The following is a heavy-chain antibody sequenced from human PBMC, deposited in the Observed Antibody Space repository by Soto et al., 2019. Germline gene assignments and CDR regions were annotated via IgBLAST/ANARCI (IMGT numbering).Heavy chain of an antibody. D-gene: IGHD3-22*01. V-gene: IGHV3-11*01. CDR1: GFTFSDYY. J-gene: IGHJ6*02. Sequence: PGGSLRLSCAASGFTFSDYYMSWIRQGPGKGLEWISYISSRSTSIYYADSVKGRFTISRDNAKNSLYLQMNGLSAEDTAVYYCARGEGYYDSSGYYGSAGAMDGWGQGTTVTVSS. CDR2: ISSRSTSI. CDR3: ARGEGYYDSSGYYGSAGAMDG.